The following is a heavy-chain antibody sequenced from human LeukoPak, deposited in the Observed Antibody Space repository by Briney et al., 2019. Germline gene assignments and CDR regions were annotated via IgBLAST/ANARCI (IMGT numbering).Heavy chain of an antibody. D-gene: IGHD3-9*01. CDR1: GGTFSSYA. CDR3: ARGVLTGYYLGY. J-gene: IGHJ4*02. Sequence: SVKVSCKASGGTFSSYAISWVRQAPGQGLEWMGRIIPILGIANYAQKFQGRVTITADKSTSTAYMELRSLRSEDTAVYYCARGVLTGYYLGYWVQGTLVTVSS. V-gene: IGHV1-69*04. CDR2: IIPILGIA.